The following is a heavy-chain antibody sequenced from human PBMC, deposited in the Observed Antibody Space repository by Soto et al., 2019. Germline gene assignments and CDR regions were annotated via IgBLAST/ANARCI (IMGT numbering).Heavy chain of an antibody. J-gene: IGHJ4*02. Sequence: GESLKIFCKVSGYSFTTYWIGWGVRMPGKGLEWMGIIYPADSDTRYSPSFQGQVTISADRSISTAYLQWSSLKASDTAMYYCTRTVREQWLADYWGQGTLVTVSS. CDR3: TRTVREQWLADY. CDR2: IYPADSDT. D-gene: IGHD6-19*01. CDR1: GYSFTTYW. V-gene: IGHV5-51*01.